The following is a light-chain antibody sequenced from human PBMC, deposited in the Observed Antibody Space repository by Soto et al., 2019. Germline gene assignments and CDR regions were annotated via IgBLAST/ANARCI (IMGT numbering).Light chain of an antibody. CDR2: GNS. CDR1: SSNIGAGYD. CDR3: QSYDSSLSGSV. Sequence: QSALTQPPSVSGAPGQRVTISCTGSSSNIGAGYDVHWYQQLPGTAPKLLIYGNSNRPSGVPDRFSGSKSGTSASLGITGLQAEEGAEYYCQSYDSSLSGSVFGGGTKLTVL. J-gene: IGLJ2*01. V-gene: IGLV1-40*01.